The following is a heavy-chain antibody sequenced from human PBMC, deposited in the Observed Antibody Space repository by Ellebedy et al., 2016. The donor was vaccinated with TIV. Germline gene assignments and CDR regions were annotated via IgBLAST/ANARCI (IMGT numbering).Heavy chain of an antibody. CDR1: GGSFSGYF. D-gene: IGHD2-21*02. Sequence: MPSETLSLTCAVYGGSFSGYFWSWIRQAPGKGLEWLGEINPSGTTTDNPSLKSRLTISVDTSKNQFSLNLRTVTAADTAVYYCARTDPWQPIDDWGQGILVSVSS. CDR2: INPSGTT. CDR3: ARTDPWQPIDD. V-gene: IGHV4-34*01. J-gene: IGHJ4*02.